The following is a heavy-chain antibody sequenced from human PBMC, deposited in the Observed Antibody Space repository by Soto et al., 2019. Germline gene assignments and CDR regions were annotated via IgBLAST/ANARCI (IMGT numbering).Heavy chain of an antibody. CDR3: ARGGGYCSGGSCYSYYCYYYMDV. D-gene: IGHD2-15*01. CDR1: GGSFSGYY. Sequence: QVQLQQWGAGLLKPSETLSLTSAVYGGSFSGYYWSWIRQPPGKGLEWCGEINHSGSTNYNPSLKSRVHRAVETSKNQFSLKLSSVPAADTTVYYCARGGGYCSGGSCYSYYCYYYMDVWGKGTTVIVSS. V-gene: IGHV4-34*01. J-gene: IGHJ6*03. CDR2: INHSGST.